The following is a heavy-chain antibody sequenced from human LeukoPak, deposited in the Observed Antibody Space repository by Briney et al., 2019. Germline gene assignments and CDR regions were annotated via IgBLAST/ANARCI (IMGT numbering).Heavy chain of an antibody. CDR1: GYTFTSYG. CDR3: ARAAVPAWYRYCYYYYGMDV. J-gene: IGHJ6*02. V-gene: IGHV1-18*01. D-gene: IGHD1-1*01. Sequence: ASVKVSCKASGYTFTSYGISWVRQAPGQGLEWMGWISAYNGNTNYAQKLQGRVTMTTDTSTSTAYMELRSLRSDDTAVYYCARAAVPAWYRYCYYYYGMDVWGQGTTVTVSS. CDR2: ISAYNGNT.